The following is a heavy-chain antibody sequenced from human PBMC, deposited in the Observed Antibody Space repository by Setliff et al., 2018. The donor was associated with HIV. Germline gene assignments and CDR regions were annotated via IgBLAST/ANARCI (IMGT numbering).Heavy chain of an antibody. D-gene: IGHD4-17*01. V-gene: IGHV1-2*02. J-gene: IGHJ6*03. CDR1: GYTFTVNH. CDR3: ARQSGDYTVTTYYMDV. CDR2: ISPDSGDT. Sequence: ASVKVSCKTSGYTFTVNHLHWVRQAPGQGVEWVGKISPDSGDTFYAQKFQGRVTLTRDTSITTAYMELSTLRDDDTAMYYCARQSGDYTVTTYYMDVWGKGTTVTVSS.